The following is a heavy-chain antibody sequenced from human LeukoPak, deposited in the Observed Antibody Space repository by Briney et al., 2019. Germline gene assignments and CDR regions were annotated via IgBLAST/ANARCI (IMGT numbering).Heavy chain of an antibody. D-gene: IGHD3-3*01. CDR3: TREVGFDP. V-gene: IGHV1-46*01. J-gene: IGHJ5*02. Sequence: ASVKVSCKASGYIFTNYYMHWVRQVPGQGLEWMGIINPSGGSTSYAQKFQGRVTMTRDTSTSTAYMELRSLRSDDTAVYYCTREVGFDPWGQGTLVTVSS. CDR2: INPSGGST. CDR1: GYIFTNYY.